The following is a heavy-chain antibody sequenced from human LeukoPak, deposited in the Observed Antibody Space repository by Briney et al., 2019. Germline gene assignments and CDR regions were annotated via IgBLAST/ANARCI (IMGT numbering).Heavy chain of an antibody. J-gene: IGHJ3*02. V-gene: IGHV4-59*01. CDR2: TYYSGST. Sequence: PSETLSLTCTVSGGSISSYYWSWIRQPPGKGLEWIGYTYYSGSTNYNPSLKSRVTISVDTSKNQFSLKLSSVTAADTAVYYCARALGLPGIAAAGTYAFDIWGQGTMVTVSS. CDR3: ARALGLPGIAAAGTYAFDI. CDR1: GGSISSYY. D-gene: IGHD6-13*01.